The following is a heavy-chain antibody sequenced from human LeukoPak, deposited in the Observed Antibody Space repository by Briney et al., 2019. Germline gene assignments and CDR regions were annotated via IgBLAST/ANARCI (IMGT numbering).Heavy chain of an antibody. Sequence: PSETLSLTCTVSGGSISSSSYYWGWIRQPPGKGLEWIGEINHSGSTNYNPSLKSRVTISVDTSKNQFSLKLSSVTAADTAVYYCARRVKGWLRPYYFDYWGQGTLVTVSS. CDR3: ARRVKGWLRPYYFDY. J-gene: IGHJ4*02. D-gene: IGHD5-12*01. V-gene: IGHV4-39*07. CDR2: INHSGST. CDR1: GGSISSSSYY.